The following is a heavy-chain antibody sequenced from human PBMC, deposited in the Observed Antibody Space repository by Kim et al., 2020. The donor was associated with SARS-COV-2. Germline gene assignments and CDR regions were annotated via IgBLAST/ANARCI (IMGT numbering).Heavy chain of an antibody. J-gene: IGHJ3*02. Sequence: SETLSLTCTVSGGSISSGGYYWSWIRQHPGKGLEWIGYIYYSGSTYYNPSLKSRVTISVDTSKNQFSLKLSSVTAADTAVYYCARAYYGDYVLADAFDIWGQGTMVTVSS. CDR1: GGSISSGGYY. CDR3: ARAYYGDYVLADAFDI. CDR2: IYYSGST. D-gene: IGHD4-17*01. V-gene: IGHV4-31*03.